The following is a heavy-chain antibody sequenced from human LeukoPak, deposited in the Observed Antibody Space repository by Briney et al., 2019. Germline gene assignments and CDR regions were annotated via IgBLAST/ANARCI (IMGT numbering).Heavy chain of an antibody. D-gene: IGHD6-19*01. Sequence: ASVKVSCKASRYTFTGYGVTWVRQAPGQGLEWVGWISGHSGDTKYAQEYQGRVTMTVDASTSTAYMELRSLTSDDTAIYYCARDHDGVAVAGRGYYYYMDVWGKGTTVIVSS. CDR2: ISGHSGDT. CDR3: ARDHDGVAVAGRGYYYYMDV. J-gene: IGHJ6*03. V-gene: IGHV1-18*01. CDR1: RYTFTGYG.